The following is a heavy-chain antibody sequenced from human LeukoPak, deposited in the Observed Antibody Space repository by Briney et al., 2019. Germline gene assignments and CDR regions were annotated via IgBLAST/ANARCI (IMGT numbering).Heavy chain of an antibody. CDR1: GYTLTELS. Sequence: GASVKVSCKVSGYTLTELSMHWVRQAPGKGLEWMGGFDPEDGETIYAQKFQGRVTMTRDTSISTAYMELSRLRSDDTAVYYCARGPRFYYGSGSLLLYYYYYYMDVWGKGTTVTISS. CDR2: FDPEDGET. D-gene: IGHD3-10*01. CDR3: ARGPRFYYGSGSLLLYYYYYYMDV. J-gene: IGHJ6*03. V-gene: IGHV1-24*01.